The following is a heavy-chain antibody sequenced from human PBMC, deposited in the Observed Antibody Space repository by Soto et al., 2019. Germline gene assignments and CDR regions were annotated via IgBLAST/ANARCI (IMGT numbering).Heavy chain of an antibody. CDR1: GFTFSSYG. V-gene: IGHV3-30*03. CDR2: ISYDGSNK. J-gene: IGHJ3*02. Sequence: QVQLVESGGGVVQPGRSLRLSCAASGFTFSSYGMHWVRQATGKGLEWVAVISYDGSNKYYADSVKGRFTISRDNSKNTLYLQMNSLRAEDTAVYYCASPGVLLWFGGDAFDIWGQGTMVTVSS. CDR3: ASPGVLLWFGGDAFDI. D-gene: IGHD3-10*01.